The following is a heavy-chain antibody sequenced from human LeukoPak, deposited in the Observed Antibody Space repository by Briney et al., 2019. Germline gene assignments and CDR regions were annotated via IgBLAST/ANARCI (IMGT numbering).Heavy chain of an antibody. Sequence: PGGSLRLSCAASGFTFSSYAMHWVRQAPGKGLEWVAVISYDGSNKYYADSVKGRLTISRDNSKNTLELQMNSLRVEDTAVYYCARDHAHGYTSAWLDSWGQGTLVIVSS. CDR3: ARDHAHGYTSAWLDS. J-gene: IGHJ4*02. CDR2: ISYDGSNK. CDR1: GFTFSSYA. D-gene: IGHD6-19*01. V-gene: IGHV3-30*04.